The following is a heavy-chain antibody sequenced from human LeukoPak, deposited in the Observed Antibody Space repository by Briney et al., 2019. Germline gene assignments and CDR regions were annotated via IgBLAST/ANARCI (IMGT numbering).Heavy chain of an antibody. CDR3: AKDHGYSSSWYGY. V-gene: IGHV3-30*18. Sequence: GGSLRLSCAASGFTFSSYGMHWVRQAPGKGLEWVAVISYDGSNKYYADSVKGRFTISRDNSKNTLYLQMNSLRAEDTAVYYCAKDHGYSSSWYGYWGQGTLVTVSS. J-gene: IGHJ4*02. CDR1: GFTFSSYG. D-gene: IGHD6-13*01. CDR2: ISYDGSNK.